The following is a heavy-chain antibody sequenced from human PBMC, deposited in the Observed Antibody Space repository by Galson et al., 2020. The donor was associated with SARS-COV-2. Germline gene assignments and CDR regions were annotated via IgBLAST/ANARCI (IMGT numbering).Heavy chain of an antibody. Sequence: ASLKVSCKASGYTFTTYYMHWVRQAPGQGLQWMGIINPSDGSTSYAQKFQGRVTMTRDTSTSTVYMELSSLRSEDTAVYYCARDPMVVTTLLDYYYGMDVWGQGTTVTVSS. CDR2: INPSDGST. V-gene: IGHV1-46*01. CDR3: ARDPMVVTTLLDYYYGMDV. J-gene: IGHJ6*02. CDR1: GYTFTTYY. D-gene: IGHD2-15*01.